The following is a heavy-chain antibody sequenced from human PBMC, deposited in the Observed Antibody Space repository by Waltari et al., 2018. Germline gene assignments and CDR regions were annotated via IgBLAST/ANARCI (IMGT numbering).Heavy chain of an antibody. J-gene: IGHJ4*02. Sequence: QVQLQESGPGLVKPSETLSLTCAVSGYSISSGYYWGWIRQPPGKGLAWIGSIYHSGSTYYNPALKSRGTISVDTSKNQVSRKLSSVTAADTAVYYCARAPYYEILTGDYRSPTSHHYFDYWGQGTLVTVSS. D-gene: IGHD3-9*01. CDR3: ARAPYYEILTGDYRSPTSHHYFDY. V-gene: IGHV4-38-2*01. CDR2: IYHSGST. CDR1: GYSISSGYY.